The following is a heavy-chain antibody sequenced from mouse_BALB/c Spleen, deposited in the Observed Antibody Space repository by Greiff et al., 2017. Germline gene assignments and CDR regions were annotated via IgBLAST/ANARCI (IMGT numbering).Heavy chain of an antibody. Sequence: QVQLQQSGAELVKPGASVKLSCKASGYTFTSYYMYWVKQRPGQGLEWIGEINPSNGGTNFNEKFKSKATLTVDKSSSTAYMQLSSLTSEDSAVYYCTRRNSYGNYVDYAMDYWGQGTSVTVSS. CDR1: GYTFTSYY. CDR2: INPSNGGT. V-gene: IGHV1S81*02. D-gene: IGHD2-1*01. CDR3: TRRNSYGNYVDYAMDY. J-gene: IGHJ4*01.